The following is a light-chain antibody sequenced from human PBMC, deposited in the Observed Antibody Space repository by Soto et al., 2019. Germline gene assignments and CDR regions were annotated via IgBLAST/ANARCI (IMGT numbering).Light chain of an antibody. Sequence: SALTQPASVSGSPGQSITISCTATSSDIGAYDYVSWFQQHPGKAPKLLIYEFEKRPSGVPNRFSGSKSGSTAFLTVSGVQAEDEADYYCSSYAERNSVLFGGGTKLTVL. CDR2: EFE. V-gene: IGLV2-8*01. CDR3: SSYAERNSVL. CDR1: SSDIGAYDY. J-gene: IGLJ3*02.